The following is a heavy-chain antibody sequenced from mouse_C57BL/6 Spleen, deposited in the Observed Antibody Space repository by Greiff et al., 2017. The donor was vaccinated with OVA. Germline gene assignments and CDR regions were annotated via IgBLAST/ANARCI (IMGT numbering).Heavy chain of an antibody. V-gene: IGHV1-66*01. CDR1: GYSFTSYY. Sequence: QVQLQQSGPELVKPGASVKISCKASGYSFTSYYIHWVKQRPGQGLEWIGWNYPGSGNTKYNEKFKGKATLTADTSSSTAYMQLSSLTSEDSAVYYCARGWGSSYAMDYWGQGTSVTVSS. J-gene: IGHJ4*01. CDR2: NYPGSGNT. D-gene: IGHD1-1*01. CDR3: ARGWGSSYAMDY.